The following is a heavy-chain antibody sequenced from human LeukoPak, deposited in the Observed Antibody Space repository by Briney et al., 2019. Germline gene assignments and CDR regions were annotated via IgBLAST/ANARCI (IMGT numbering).Heavy chain of an antibody. CDR3: AKDEWSYDYVWGSYRSTPDY. J-gene: IGHJ4*02. D-gene: IGHD3-16*02. CDR2: ISGSGGST. V-gene: IGHV3-23*01. CDR1: GFTFSSYA. Sequence: GGSLRLSCAASGFTFSSYAMSWVRQAPGKGLEWVSAISGSGGSTYYADSVKSRFTISRDNSKNTLYLQMNSLRAEDTAVYYCAKDEWSYDYVWGSYRSTPDYWGQGTLVTVSS.